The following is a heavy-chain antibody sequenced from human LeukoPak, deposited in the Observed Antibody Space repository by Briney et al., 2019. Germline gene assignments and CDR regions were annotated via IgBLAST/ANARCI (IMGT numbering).Heavy chain of an antibody. D-gene: IGHD3-10*01. CDR1: GYPFTSYG. CDR2: INIYNLDT. J-gene: IGHJ6*03. V-gene: IGHV1-18*01. Sequence: ASVKVSCKASGYPFTSYGISWVRQAPGQGLERMGWINIYNLDTKYAQKFQGRVSVTTDISTATAYMELSSLRSDDTAVYYCARRHGFYHYMDVWGKGTTVAVSS. CDR3: ARRHGFYHYMDV.